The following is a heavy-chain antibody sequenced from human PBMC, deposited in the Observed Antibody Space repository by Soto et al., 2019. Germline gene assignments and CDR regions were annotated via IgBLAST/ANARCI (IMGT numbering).Heavy chain of an antibody. CDR1: GYTFGIYS. V-gene: IGHV1-18*01. CDR3: ARRYGDPSSSTGFDY. CDR2: INTYSGKT. Sequence: GPEVKRPGASVKVSCKASGYTFGIYSITWVRQAPGQGLEWLGGINTYSGKTYYAQKVQGRVTLTTDTSTSTAYMDMRSLRSDDTAVSYCARRYGDPSSSTGFDYWGQGTLVSVSS. J-gene: IGHJ4*02. D-gene: IGHD2-21*02.